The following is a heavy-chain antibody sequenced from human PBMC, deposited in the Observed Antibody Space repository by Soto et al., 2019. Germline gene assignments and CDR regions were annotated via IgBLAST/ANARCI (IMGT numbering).Heavy chain of an antibody. Sequence: QVQLEESGGGVVQPGRSLSLSCEASGFTFNTYRMHWVRQPPGKGLEWLAAIWYDGTQKYYADSVKGRFIISRDNSKKTLCLEIHSPRAEGPAVYNCAGAGGITVTSLWHIDSWGQGTLVTVSS. D-gene: IGHD4-17*01. CDR1: GFTFNTYR. CDR3: AGAGGITVTSLWHIDS. V-gene: IGHV3-33*01. CDR2: IWYDGTQK. J-gene: IGHJ4*02.